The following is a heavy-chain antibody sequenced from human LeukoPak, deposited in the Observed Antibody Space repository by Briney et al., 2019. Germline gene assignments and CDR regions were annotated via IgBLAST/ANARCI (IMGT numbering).Heavy chain of an antibody. D-gene: IGHD2-2*01. CDR3: ARGGIVVVPAANNWFDP. Sequence: GGSLRLSCAASGFTFSSYSMNWVRQAPGKGLVWVSRINSDGSSTSYADSVKGRFTISRDNAKNTLYLQMNSQRAEDTAVYYCARGGIVVVPAANNWFDPWGQGTLVTVSS. V-gene: IGHV3-74*01. J-gene: IGHJ5*02. CDR2: INSDGSST. CDR1: GFTFSSYS.